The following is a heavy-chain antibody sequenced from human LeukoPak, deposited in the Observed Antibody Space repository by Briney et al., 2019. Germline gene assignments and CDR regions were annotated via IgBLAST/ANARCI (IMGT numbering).Heavy chain of an antibody. CDR2: ISSSSSYI. D-gene: IGHD2-2*02. CDR3: ARETIPGRGDFDY. Sequence: GGSLRLSCAASGFTFSSYSMNWVRQAPGKGLEWVSSISSSSSYIYYADSVKGRFTISRDNAKNSLYLQMNSLRAEDTAVYYCARETIPGRGDFDYWGQGTLVTVSS. J-gene: IGHJ4*02. V-gene: IGHV3-21*01. CDR1: GFTFSSYS.